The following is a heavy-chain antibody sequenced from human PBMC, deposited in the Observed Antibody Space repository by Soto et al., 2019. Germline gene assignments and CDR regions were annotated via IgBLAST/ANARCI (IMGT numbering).Heavy chain of an antibody. CDR1: HESFSGYY. D-gene: IGHD1-20*01. Sequence: SETLSVTYSVYHESFSGYYWNWIRQTPGKGLEWIGNINHRGSTNYNPSLKSRVTMTVDMSKNQFSLNMTSVTAADTAVYYCARVKYNHFFSDNFKTSYFFAFRGQGSPVTVSS. V-gene: IGHV4-34*01. CDR3: ARVKYNHFFSDNFKTSYFFAF. CDR2: INHRGST. J-gene: IGHJ4*02.